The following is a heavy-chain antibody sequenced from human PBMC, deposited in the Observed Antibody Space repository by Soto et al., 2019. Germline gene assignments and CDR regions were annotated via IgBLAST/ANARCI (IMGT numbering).Heavy chain of an antibody. J-gene: IGHJ4*02. CDR1: GFTFSKYW. Sequence: PGGSLRLSCAASGFTFSKYWMSWVRQGPGKGLEWVANIKQDGSEKYYVDSVKGRFTISRDNAKNSLYLQMNSLRAEDTAVYYCARSIWDSSGYHFDSWGQGT. D-gene: IGHD3-22*01. CDR2: IKQDGSEK. CDR3: ARSIWDSSGYHFDS. V-gene: IGHV3-7*02.